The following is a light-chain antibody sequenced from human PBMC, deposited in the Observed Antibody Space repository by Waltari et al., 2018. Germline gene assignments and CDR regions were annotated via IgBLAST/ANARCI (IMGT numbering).Light chain of an antibody. V-gene: IGKV1-17*03. CDR3: LQYKSYPWT. Sequence: EIQMTQYQTELSESVGDKVTNTCRASQDISNYLAWFQQKPGKVPERLIYAASNLQTGVPLRFSGSGSGTEFTLTISSLQPEDFATYYCLQYKSYPWTFGQGTKVEIE. CDR2: AAS. CDR1: QDISNY. J-gene: IGKJ1*01.